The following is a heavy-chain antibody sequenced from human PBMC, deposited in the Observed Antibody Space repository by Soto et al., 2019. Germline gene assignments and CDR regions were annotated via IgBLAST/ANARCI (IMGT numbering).Heavy chain of an antibody. J-gene: IGHJ4*02. Sequence: QVQLQESGPGLVKPSQTLSLTCTVSGGSISSGGYYWSWIRQHPGKGLEWIGYIYYSGSTYYNPSLKGRVTISVDTSKNQFSLKLSSVTAADTAVYYCARFLVEMATIDYWGQGTLVTVSS. CDR3: ARFLVEMATIDY. CDR1: GGSISSGGYY. V-gene: IGHV4-31*03. CDR2: IYYSGST. D-gene: IGHD5-12*01.